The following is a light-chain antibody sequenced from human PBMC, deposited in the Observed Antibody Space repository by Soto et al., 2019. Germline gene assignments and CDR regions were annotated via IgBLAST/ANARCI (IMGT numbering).Light chain of an antibody. CDR2: GAS. CDR1: QSVSSNY. J-gene: IGKJ1*01. V-gene: IGKV3-20*01. CDR3: QQYGRSPAT. Sequence: EIVLTQSPSTLSLSPGERATLSCRASQSVSSNYLAWYQQKPGQAPRLLIFGASSRASGIPDRFSGSGSGTDFTLTIGRLEPEDFAVYYCQQYGRSPATFGQGTKVDI.